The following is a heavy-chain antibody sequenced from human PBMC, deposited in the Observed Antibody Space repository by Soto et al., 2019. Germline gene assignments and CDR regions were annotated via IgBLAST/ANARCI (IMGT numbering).Heavy chain of an antibody. J-gene: IGHJ5*02. CDR1: GFTFDDYA. CDR2: ISWNSGSI. CDR3: AKDSVPTVRGVISYNWFDP. D-gene: IGHD3-10*01. V-gene: IGHV3-9*01. Sequence: GGSLRLSCAASGFTFDDYAMHWVRQAPGKGLDWVSGISWNSGSIGYADSVKGRFTISRDNAKNSLYLQMNSLRAEDTALYYCAKDSVPTVRGVISYNWFDPWGQGTLVTVSS.